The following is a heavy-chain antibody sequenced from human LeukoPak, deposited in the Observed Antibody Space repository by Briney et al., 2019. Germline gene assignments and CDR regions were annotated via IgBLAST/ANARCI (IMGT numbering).Heavy chain of an antibody. J-gene: IGHJ3*02. CDR3: ARDPEDIVATIGAFDI. V-gene: IGHV1-18*01. D-gene: IGHD5-12*01. CDR2: ISAYNGNT. Sequence: ASVKVSCKASGYTFTSYGISWVRQAPGQGLEWMGWISAYNGNTNYAQKLQGRVTMTTDTSTSTAYMELRSLRSDDTAVYYCARDPEDIVATIGAFDIWGQGTMVTVSS. CDR1: GYTFTSYG.